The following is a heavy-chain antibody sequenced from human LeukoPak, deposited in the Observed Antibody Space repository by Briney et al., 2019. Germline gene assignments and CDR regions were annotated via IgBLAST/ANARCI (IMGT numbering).Heavy chain of an antibody. V-gene: IGHV3-21*01. D-gene: IGHD6-13*01. CDR1: GFTFSSYS. CDR2: ISSSSSYI. Sequence: SPGGSLRLSCAASGFTFSSYSMNWVRQAPGKGLEWVSSISSSSSYIYYADSVKGRFTISRDNAKNSLYLQMNRLRAEDTAAYYCARGIAAAEVYWGQGTLVTVSS. CDR3: ARGIAAAEVY. J-gene: IGHJ4*02.